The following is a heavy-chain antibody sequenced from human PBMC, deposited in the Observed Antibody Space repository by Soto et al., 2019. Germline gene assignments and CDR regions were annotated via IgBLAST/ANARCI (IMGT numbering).Heavy chain of an antibody. D-gene: IGHD3-16*01. CDR1: GFTFSSYA. CDR3: ARGGDYFDY. V-gene: IGHV3-30-3*01. Sequence: QVQLVESGGGVVQPGRSLRLSCAASGFTFSSYAMHWVRQAPGKGLEWVAVISYDGSNKYYADSVKGRFTISRDNSKNTLYLQMNSLRAEATAVYYCARGGDYFDYWGQGTLVTVSS. CDR2: ISYDGSNK. J-gene: IGHJ4*02.